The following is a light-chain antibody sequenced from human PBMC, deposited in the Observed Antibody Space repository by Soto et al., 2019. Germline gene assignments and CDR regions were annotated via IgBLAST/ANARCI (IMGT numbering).Light chain of an antibody. V-gene: IGKV3-20*01. CDR3: QQYGSSPYT. J-gene: IGKJ2*01. Sequence: EIVLTQSPGTLSLSPGERVTLSCRASQSVSNNYLAWYQQKPGQALRLLIYGASSRATGIPDRFSGSGSGTDFTLTISRLEPEDFAVYYCQQYGSSPYTFGQGTKLEI. CDR1: QSVSNNY. CDR2: GAS.